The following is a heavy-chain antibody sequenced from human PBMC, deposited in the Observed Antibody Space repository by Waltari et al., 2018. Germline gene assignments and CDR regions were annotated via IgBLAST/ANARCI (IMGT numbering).Heavy chain of an antibody. CDR1: GGSISSSSYY. CDR2: IYYSGST. J-gene: IGHJ6*02. V-gene: IGHV4-39*01. Sequence: QLQLQESGPGLVKPSETLSLTCTVSGGSISSSSYYWGWIRQPPGKGLEWIGSIYYSGSTYYNPSLKSRVTISVDTSKNQFSLKLSSVTAADTAVYYCASRPSEPSYYYYGMDVWGQGTTVTVSS. CDR3: ASRPSEPSYYYYGMDV.